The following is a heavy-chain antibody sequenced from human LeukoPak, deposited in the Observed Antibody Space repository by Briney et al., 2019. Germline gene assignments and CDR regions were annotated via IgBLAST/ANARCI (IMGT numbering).Heavy chain of an antibody. CDR3: ARGVPPYY. CDR1: VYTLTIYY. Sequence: ASVKVSCTASVYTLTIYYIDWVGQAPGQGLEWVGIINPSGGSTNYAQKFQGRVTMTRDTSTSTVYMELSSLRSEDTAVYYCARGVPPYYWGQGTLVTVSS. CDR2: INPSGGST. V-gene: IGHV1-46*01. J-gene: IGHJ4*02.